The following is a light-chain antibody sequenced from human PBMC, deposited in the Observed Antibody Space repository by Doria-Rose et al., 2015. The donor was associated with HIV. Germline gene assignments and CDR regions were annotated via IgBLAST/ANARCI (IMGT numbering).Light chain of an antibody. V-gene: IGKV1-8*01. Sequence: TQSPSSLSASTGNRVTITCRASQDISNYLAWYQQKPGKAPKLLIYAASTLQSGVPSRFSGSGSGTDFTLTISYLQSEDFATYYCQQYYSYPPTFGQGTKV. CDR2: AAS. CDR3: QQYYSYPPT. CDR1: QDISNY. J-gene: IGKJ1*01.